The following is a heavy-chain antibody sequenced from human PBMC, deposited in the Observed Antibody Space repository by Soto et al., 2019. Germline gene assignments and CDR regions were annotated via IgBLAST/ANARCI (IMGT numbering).Heavy chain of an antibody. Sequence: QVQLAQSGAEVKKPGSSVKVSCKASGGTFSSYAISWVRQAPGQGLEWMGGIIPIFGTANYAQKFQGRVTITADESTSTAYMELSRLRSEDTAVYYCARLVNDYGDYALRYYYYGMDVWGQGTTVTVSS. CDR3: ARLVNDYGDYALRYYYYGMDV. D-gene: IGHD4-17*01. J-gene: IGHJ6*02. V-gene: IGHV1-69*01. CDR2: IIPIFGTA. CDR1: GGTFSSYA.